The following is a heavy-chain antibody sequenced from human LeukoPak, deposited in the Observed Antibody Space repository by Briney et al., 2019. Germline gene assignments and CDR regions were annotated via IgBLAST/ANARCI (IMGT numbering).Heavy chain of an antibody. CDR3: ARDRLRWPKIDY. CDR1: DTSINTYY. D-gene: IGHD4-23*01. J-gene: IGHJ4*02. Sequence: SETLSLTCTVSDTSINTYYWSWIRQPAGKGLEWIGHIYATGTTNYNPSLNSRVTMPIDTSKNQFSLNLRSVTAADTAVYYCARDRLRWPKIDYWGQGTLVTVSS. CDR2: IYATGTT. V-gene: IGHV4-4*07.